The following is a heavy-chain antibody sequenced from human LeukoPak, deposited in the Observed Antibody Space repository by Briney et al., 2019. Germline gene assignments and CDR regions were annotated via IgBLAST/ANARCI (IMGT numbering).Heavy chain of an antibody. CDR2: IMQDGSEK. Sequence: GGSLRLSCAASGFTFSSYWMSWVRQAPGKGLEWVANIMQDGSEKYYVDSVKGRFTISRDNAKNSLYLQMNSLRAEDTAVYYCARAPGGPRPGNWFDPWGQGTLVTVSS. CDR1: GFTFSSYW. CDR3: ARAPGGPRPGNWFDP. V-gene: IGHV3-7*01. J-gene: IGHJ5*02. D-gene: IGHD2-15*01.